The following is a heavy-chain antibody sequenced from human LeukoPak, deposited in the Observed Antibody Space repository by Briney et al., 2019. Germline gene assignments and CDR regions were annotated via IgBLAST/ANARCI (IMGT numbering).Heavy chain of an antibody. Sequence: GGSLRLSCAAAGFTFSSYSMNWVRQAPGKGLEWVSSISSSSSYIYYADSVKGRFTISRDNAKNSLYLQMNSLRAGDTAVYYCARLTTVHPYYYYYYMDVWGKGTTVTVSS. D-gene: IGHD4-17*01. CDR3: ARLTTVHPYYYYYYMDV. V-gene: IGHV3-21*01. CDR2: ISSSSSYI. J-gene: IGHJ6*03. CDR1: GFTFSSYS.